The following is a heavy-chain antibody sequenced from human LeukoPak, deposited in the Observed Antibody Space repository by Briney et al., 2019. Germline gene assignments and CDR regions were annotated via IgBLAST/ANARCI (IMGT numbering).Heavy chain of an antibody. CDR2: IYYSGST. CDR3: ARGYYDFWSGFDY. J-gene: IGHJ4*02. D-gene: IGHD3-3*01. Sequence: SQTLSLTCTVSGGSISSGDYYWGWIRQPPGKGLEWIGSIYYSGSTYYNPSLKSRVTISVDTSKNQFSLKLSSVTAADTAVYYCARGYYDFWSGFDYWGQGTLVTVSS. CDR1: GGSISSGDYY. V-gene: IGHV4-39*01.